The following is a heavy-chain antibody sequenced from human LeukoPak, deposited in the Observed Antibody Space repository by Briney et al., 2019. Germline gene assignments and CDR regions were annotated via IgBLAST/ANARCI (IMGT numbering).Heavy chain of an antibody. D-gene: IGHD3-9*01. CDR1: GFTFSSYA. J-gene: IGHJ4*02. CDR2: ISGSGGST. V-gene: IGHV3-23*01. CDR3: AKAFYYDILTGCFDY. Sequence: GGSLRLSCAASGFTFSSYAVSWVRQAPGKGLEWVSAISGSGGSTYYADSVKGRFTISRDNSKNTLYLQMNSLRAEDTAVYYCAKAFYYDILTGCFDYWGQGTLVTVSS.